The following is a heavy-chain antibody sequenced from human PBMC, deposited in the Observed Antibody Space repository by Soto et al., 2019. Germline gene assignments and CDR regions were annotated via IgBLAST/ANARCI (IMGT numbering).Heavy chain of an antibody. CDR2: ISYDGSNK. J-gene: IGHJ6*02. V-gene: IGHV3-30*18. CDR3: AKPGYNYVGYYYGMDV. Sequence: QVQLVESGGGVVQPGRSLRLSCAASGFTFSSYGMHWVRQAPGKGLEWVAVISYDGSNKYYADSVKGRFTISRDNSKNTLYMQMTSLRAEDTAVYYCAKPGYNYVGYYYGMDVWGQGTTVTVSS. D-gene: IGHD5-18*01. CDR1: GFTFSSYG.